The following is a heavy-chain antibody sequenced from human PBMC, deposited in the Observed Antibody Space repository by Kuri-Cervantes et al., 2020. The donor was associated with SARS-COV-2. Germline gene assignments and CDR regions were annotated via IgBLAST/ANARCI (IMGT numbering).Heavy chain of an antibody. Sequence: SETLSLTCTVSGGSISNYYWSWIRQPPGKGLEWIGNIYSSGRTNYNPSLKSRATILVDTSKNQFSLKLSSVTAADTAVYYCARAQIMITFGGVIVKRGWFDPWGQGTLVTVSS. J-gene: IGHJ5*02. CDR1: GGSISNYY. V-gene: IGHV4-59*12. CDR2: IYSSGRT. D-gene: IGHD3-16*02. CDR3: ARAQIMITFGGVIVKRGWFDP.